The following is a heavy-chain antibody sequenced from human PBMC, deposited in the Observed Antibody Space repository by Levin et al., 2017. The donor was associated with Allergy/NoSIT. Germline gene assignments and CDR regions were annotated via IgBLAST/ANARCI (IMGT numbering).Heavy chain of an antibody. J-gene: IGHJ4*02. D-gene: IGHD3-22*01. CDR1: GFTFSSYA. CDR2: ISYDTSNE. V-gene: IGHV3-30*04. Sequence: GESLKISCRASGFTFSSYAMHWVRQAPGKGLEWVAIISYDTSNEFYADSVKGRFTISRDNSRTTLYLQMNSLRADDTAIYYCARSTDYYDSSGYYSFGPFAHWGQGTLVTVSS. CDR3: ARSTDYYDSSGYYSFGPFAH.